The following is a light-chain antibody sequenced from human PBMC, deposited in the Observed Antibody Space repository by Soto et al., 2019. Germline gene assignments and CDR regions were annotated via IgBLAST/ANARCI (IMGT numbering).Light chain of an antibody. CDR2: GAS. CDR1: QSVSSN. CDR3: QQRSNWPPFT. J-gene: IGKJ3*01. Sequence: EIVMTQSPATLSVSPGERATLSCRASQSVSSNLAWYQQKPGQAPRLLIYGASTRATGIPARFSGSGSGTESTLTISSLEPEDFAVYYCQQRSNWPPFTFGPGTKVDIK. V-gene: IGKV3-15*01.